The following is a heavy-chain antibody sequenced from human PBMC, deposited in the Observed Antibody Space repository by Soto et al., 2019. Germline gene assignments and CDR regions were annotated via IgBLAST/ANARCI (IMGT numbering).Heavy chain of an antibody. Sequence: EVQLLESGGGLVQPGGALRPSCAAAGFTFSSYAKSWVRQAPGKGLEWVSTISGDGGSTYYADSVKGRFTISRDDVKNTVYLQMNSLRAEDTAVYYCAKDLWFGELSPEDYWGQGTLVTVSS. CDR3: AKDLWFGELSPEDY. V-gene: IGHV3-23*01. CDR1: GFTFSSYA. J-gene: IGHJ4*02. D-gene: IGHD3-10*01. CDR2: ISGDGGST.